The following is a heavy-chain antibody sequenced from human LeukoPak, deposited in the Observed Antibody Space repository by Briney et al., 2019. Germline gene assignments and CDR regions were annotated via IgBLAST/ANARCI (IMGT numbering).Heavy chain of an antibody. CDR1: GGSFSGYY. Sequence: TSETLSLTCAVYGGSFSGYYWSWLRQPPGKGLEWIGEINHSGSTNYNPSLKSRVTISVDTSKNQFSLKLSSVTAADTAVYYCARGRDYYGSGRSYQFDYWGQGTLVTVSS. J-gene: IGHJ4*02. D-gene: IGHD3-10*01. CDR3: ARGRDYYGSGRSYQFDY. CDR2: INHSGST. V-gene: IGHV4-34*01.